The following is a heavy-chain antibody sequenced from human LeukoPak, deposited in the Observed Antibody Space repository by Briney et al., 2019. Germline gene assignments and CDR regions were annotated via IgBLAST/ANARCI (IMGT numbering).Heavy chain of an antibody. CDR2: INHSGST. V-gene: IGHV4-34*01. CDR1: GGSFSGYY. Sequence: PSETLSLTCAVYGGSFSGYYWSWIRQPPGKGLEWIGEINHSGSTNYNPSLKSRVTISVDTSKNQFSLKLSSVTAADTAVYYCARDREDWNYASSFDYWGQGTLVTVSS. J-gene: IGHJ4*02. CDR3: ARDREDWNYASSFDY. D-gene: IGHD1-7*01.